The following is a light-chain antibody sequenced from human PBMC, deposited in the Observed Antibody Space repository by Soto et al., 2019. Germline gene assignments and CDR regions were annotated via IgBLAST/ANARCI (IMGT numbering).Light chain of an antibody. CDR3: QQYSGSPET. Sequence: PGERAVLSCRANQTIANIYLAWYQHKPGRPPRLLIYDTSTRATGTPDRFIGSGSGTDFTLTISRLEPEDFAVYYCQQYSGSPETFGPGTKVEIK. J-gene: IGKJ1*01. CDR1: QTIANIY. CDR2: DTS. V-gene: IGKV3-20*01.